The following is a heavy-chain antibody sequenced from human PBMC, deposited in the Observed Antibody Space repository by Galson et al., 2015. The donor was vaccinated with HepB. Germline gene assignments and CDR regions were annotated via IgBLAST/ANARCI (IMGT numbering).Heavy chain of an antibody. CDR3: ATGGDIMITFGTFDY. CDR2: ISYDGSNK. Sequence: SLRLSCAASGFTFSSYGMYWVRQAPGKGLEWVAVISYDGSNKYYADSVKGRFTISRDNSRNTLYLQMNSLSAEDTAVYYCATGGDIMITFGTFDYWGQGTLVTVSS. J-gene: IGHJ4*02. D-gene: IGHD3-16*01. CDR1: GFTFSSYG. V-gene: IGHV3-30*03.